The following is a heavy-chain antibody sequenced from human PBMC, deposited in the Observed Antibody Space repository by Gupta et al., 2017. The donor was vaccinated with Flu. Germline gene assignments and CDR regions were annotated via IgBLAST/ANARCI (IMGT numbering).Heavy chain of an antibody. V-gene: IGHV3-21*01. CDR1: GFPFRTYP. D-gene: IGHD1-26*01. Sequence: VQLVDSVGGLVQPRGSLPLSCAAPGFPFRTYPMNLVLPAPGKGLARVTAISSRSTDTYYADAGKGRYNVGRDNAKNSLGRQMNSLRAEETAGYECAREAGGREEVGHTSRLVYWGQGTLVSGSS. CDR3: AREAGGREEVGHTSRLVY. CDR2: ISSRSTDT. J-gene: IGHJ4*02.